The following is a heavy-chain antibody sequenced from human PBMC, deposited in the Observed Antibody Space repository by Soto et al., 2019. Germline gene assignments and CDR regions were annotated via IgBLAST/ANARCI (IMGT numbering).Heavy chain of an antibody. J-gene: IGHJ6*02. CDR2: ISWNSGSI. CDR3: AKDKGSSPYYGMDV. V-gene: IGHV3-9*01. D-gene: IGHD6-13*01. CDR1: GFTFDDYA. Sequence: EVQLVESGGGLVQPGRSLRLSCAASGFTFDDYAMHWVRQAPGKGLEWVSGISWNSGSIGYADSVKGRFTISRDNAKNSLYLQMNSLRAEDTALYYCAKDKGSSPYYGMDVWGQGTTVTVSS.